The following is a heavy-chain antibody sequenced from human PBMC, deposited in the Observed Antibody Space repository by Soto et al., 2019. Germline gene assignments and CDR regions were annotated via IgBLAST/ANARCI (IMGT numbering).Heavy chain of an antibody. Sequence: GGSLRLSCAASGFTFSSYAMSWVRQAPGKGLEWVSAISGSGGSTYYADSVKGRFTISRDNSKNTLYLQMNSLRAEDTAVYYCAKNGRLGVVPAALDYWGQGTLVTVSS. CDR1: GFTFSSYA. V-gene: IGHV3-23*01. D-gene: IGHD2-2*01. CDR3: AKNGRLGVVPAALDY. CDR2: ISGSGGST. J-gene: IGHJ4*02.